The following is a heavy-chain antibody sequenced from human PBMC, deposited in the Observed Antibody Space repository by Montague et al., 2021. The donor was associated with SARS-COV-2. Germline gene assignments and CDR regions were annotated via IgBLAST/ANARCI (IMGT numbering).Heavy chain of an antibody. Sequence: SETLSLTCAVYGGSFSGYYWSWIRQPPGKGLEWIGEINHSGSTXXXPSXXXRVTISVDTSKNQLSLKLSSVTAADTAVYYCARGPRITMIVVVITDIWFDPWGQGTLVTVSS. CDR3: ARGPRITMIVVVITDIWFDP. V-gene: IGHV4-34*01. CDR1: GGSFSGYY. CDR2: INHSGST. J-gene: IGHJ5*02. D-gene: IGHD3-22*01.